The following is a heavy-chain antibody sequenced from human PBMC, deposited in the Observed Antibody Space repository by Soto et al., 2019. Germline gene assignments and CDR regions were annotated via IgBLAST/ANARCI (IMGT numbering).Heavy chain of an antibody. CDR2: ISGSGGST. V-gene: IGHV3-23*01. Sequence: GESLKISCAASGFTFSSYAMSWVRQAPGKGLEWVSAISGSGGSTYYADSVKGRFTISRDNSKNTLYLQMNSLRAEDTAVYYCAKGSGTLAARFDYWGQGTLVTVSS. J-gene: IGHJ4*02. D-gene: IGHD6-6*01. CDR1: GFTFSSYA. CDR3: AKGSGTLAARFDY.